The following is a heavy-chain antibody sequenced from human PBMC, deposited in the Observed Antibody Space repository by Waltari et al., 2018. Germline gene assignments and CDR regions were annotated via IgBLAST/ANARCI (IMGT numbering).Heavy chain of an antibody. CDR2: VNSSGFT. Sequence: QVQLQESGPGLVKPSETLSLTCTVSGGSISPYYWSWIRQPAGKGLEWIGRVNSSGFTDSKHSIQSRVSMSVDTSKNQFSLNLNAVSAADTAVYYCARDHRVSTAAGPLWGQGTLVTVSS. J-gene: IGHJ4*02. V-gene: IGHV4-4*07. CDR1: GGSISPYY. D-gene: IGHD6-13*01. CDR3: ARDHRVSTAAGPL.